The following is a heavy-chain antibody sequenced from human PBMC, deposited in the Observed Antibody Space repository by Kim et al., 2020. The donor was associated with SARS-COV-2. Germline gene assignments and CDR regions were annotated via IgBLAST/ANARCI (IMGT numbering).Heavy chain of an antibody. Sequence: GGSLRLSCAASGFTFSSYAMSWVRQAPGRGLEWVSVTYSGGRATDYADSVKGRFTISRDYSKNTLYLQMNNLRAEDTAVYYCAKEDRSSWSFFDYWGQGTLVTVSS. CDR1: GFTFSSYA. V-gene: IGHV3-23*03. J-gene: IGHJ4*02. CDR3: AKEDRSSWSFFDY. D-gene: IGHD6-13*01. CDR2: TYSGGRAT.